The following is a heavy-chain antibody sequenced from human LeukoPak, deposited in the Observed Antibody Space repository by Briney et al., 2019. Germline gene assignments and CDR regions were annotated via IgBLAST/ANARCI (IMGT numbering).Heavy chain of an antibody. V-gene: IGHV4-59*12. CDR3: ARDGWSLDY. CDR1: GGSMSRYY. D-gene: IGHD6-19*01. CDR2: IYYNGKT. Sequence: SETLSLTCTVSGGSMSRYYWSWIRQPPGKGLEWIGYIYYNGKTNYSPSLSSRVTISVDTSRNQVSLKLNSVTAADTAVYYCARDGWSLDYWGQGTLVTVSS. J-gene: IGHJ4*02.